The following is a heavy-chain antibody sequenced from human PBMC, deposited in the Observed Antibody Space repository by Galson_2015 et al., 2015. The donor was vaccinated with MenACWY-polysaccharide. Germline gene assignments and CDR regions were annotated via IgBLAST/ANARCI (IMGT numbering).Heavy chain of an antibody. Sequence: AYNGNTNYAQKLQGRVTMTTDTSTSTAYMELRSLRSDDTAVYYCARGPGGVRFLERLFDFWGQGTLVTVSS. CDR3: ARGPGGVRFLERLFDF. V-gene: IGHV1-18*01. D-gene: IGHD3-3*01. J-gene: IGHJ4*02. CDR2: AYNGNT.